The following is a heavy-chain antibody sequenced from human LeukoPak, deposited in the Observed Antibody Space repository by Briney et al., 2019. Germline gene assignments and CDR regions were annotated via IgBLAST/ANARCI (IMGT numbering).Heavy chain of an antibody. V-gene: IGHV3-66*02. CDR3: ARDPYSKIFGG. CDR1: GFTVSSYY. CDR2: IDSGGST. Sequence: QPGGSLRLSCTVSGFTVSSYYMSWVRQAPGKGLEWVSIIDSGGSTYCADSVKGRFTISRDNSKNTVFLQMNSLRAEDTAVYYCARDPYSKIFGGWGHGTLVTVSS. J-gene: IGHJ4*01. D-gene: IGHD3-3*01.